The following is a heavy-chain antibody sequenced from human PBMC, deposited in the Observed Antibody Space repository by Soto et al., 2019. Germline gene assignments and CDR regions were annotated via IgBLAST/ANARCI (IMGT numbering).Heavy chain of an antibody. Sequence: QVQLVQSGAEVKKPGSSVKVSCKASGGTFSSYAISWVRQAPGQGLEWMGGIIPIFGTANYAQKFQGRVMITADESTSTAYMELSSLRSADMAVYYCAGGKEDYSHRGYFAYWGQGTLVTVSS. J-gene: IGHJ4*02. CDR1: GGTFSSYA. CDR3: AGGKEDYSHRGYFAY. V-gene: IGHV1-69*01. D-gene: IGHD4-4*01. CDR2: IIPIFGTA.